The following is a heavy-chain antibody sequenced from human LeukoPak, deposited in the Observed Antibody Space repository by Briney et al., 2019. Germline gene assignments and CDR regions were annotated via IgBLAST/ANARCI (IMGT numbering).Heavy chain of an antibody. J-gene: IGHJ4*02. CDR2: IVPIFGTA. CDR1: GGTFSSYA. D-gene: IGHD6-13*01. Sequence: SVKVSCKASGGTFSSYAISWVRQAPGQGLEWMGRIVPIFGTANYAQKFQGRVTITTDESTSTAYMELSSLRSEDTAVYYCAREGYSSSWDFDYWGQGTLVTVSS. CDR3: AREGYSSSWDFDY. V-gene: IGHV1-69*05.